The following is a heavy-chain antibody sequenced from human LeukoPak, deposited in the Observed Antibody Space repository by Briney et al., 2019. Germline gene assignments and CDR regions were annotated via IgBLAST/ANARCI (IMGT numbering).Heavy chain of an antibody. CDR3: ARSQNYYGSGDY. CDR2: IYYTGKT. D-gene: IGHD3-10*01. CDR1: GDSVSNGNYY. Sequence: SETLSLTCTVSGDSVSNGNYYWSWLRQPPGKALEWVGYIYYTGKTYYNPSLEGRVTILVDTSRNHFSVKLSSVTAADTAVYYCARSQNYYGSGDYWSQGTLVTVSS. J-gene: IGHJ4*02. V-gene: IGHV4-61*03.